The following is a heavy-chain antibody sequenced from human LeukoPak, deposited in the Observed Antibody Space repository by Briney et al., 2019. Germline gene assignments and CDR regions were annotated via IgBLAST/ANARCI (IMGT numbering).Heavy chain of an antibody. D-gene: IGHD6-13*01. CDR2: VNPGDSDT. CDR3: ARSGYSSSPFDL. V-gene: IGHV5-51*01. J-gene: IGHJ4*02. CDR1: RYGYSNHW. Sequence: GESLKISCRGSRYGYSNHWIAWVRQRPGKGLEWLGRVNPGDSDTTYNPSFEDHVTISADNYMNTAYLQWYSLQTSDTATYYCARSGYSSSPFDLWGQGTPVTVSS.